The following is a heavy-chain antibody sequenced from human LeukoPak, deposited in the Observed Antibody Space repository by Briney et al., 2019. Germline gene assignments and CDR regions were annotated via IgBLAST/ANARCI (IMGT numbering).Heavy chain of an antibody. Sequence: ASVRVSCKASGYTFTGYYMHWVRQAPGQGLEWMGWINPNSGGTNYAQKFQGWVTMTRDTSISTAYMELSRLRSDDTAVYYCARELHTYYYGSGSYSFDYWGQGTLVTVSS. CDR2: INPNSGGT. J-gene: IGHJ4*02. CDR1: GYTFTGYY. D-gene: IGHD3-10*01. CDR3: ARELHTYYYGSGSYSFDY. V-gene: IGHV1-2*04.